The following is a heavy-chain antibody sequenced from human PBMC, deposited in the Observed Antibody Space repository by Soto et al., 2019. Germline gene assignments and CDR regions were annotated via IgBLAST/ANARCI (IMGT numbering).Heavy chain of an antibody. V-gene: IGHV5-10-1*01. CDR1: VYSFTSYW. J-gene: IGHJ6*02. Sequence: GESLKISCKGSVYSFTSYWISWVRQMPGKGLEWMGRIDPSDSYTNYSPSFQGHVTISADKSISTAYLQWSSLKASDTAMYYCARHGDGIAAARAGMDVWGQGTTVTVSS. CDR3: ARHGDGIAAARAGMDV. CDR2: IDPSDSYT. D-gene: IGHD6-13*01.